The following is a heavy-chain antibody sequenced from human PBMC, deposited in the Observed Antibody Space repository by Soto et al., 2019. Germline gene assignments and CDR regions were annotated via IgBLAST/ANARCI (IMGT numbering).Heavy chain of an antibody. CDR3: AKDMERDIEMATTRHY. J-gene: IGHJ4*02. Sequence: GGSLRLSCAASGFTFSSYAMSWVRQAPGKGLEWVSAISGSGGSTYYADSVKGRFTISRDNSKNTLYLQMNSLRAEDTAVYYCAKDMERDIEMATTRHYWGQGTLVTVSS. V-gene: IGHV3-23*01. D-gene: IGHD5-12*01. CDR1: GFTFSSYA. CDR2: ISGSGGST.